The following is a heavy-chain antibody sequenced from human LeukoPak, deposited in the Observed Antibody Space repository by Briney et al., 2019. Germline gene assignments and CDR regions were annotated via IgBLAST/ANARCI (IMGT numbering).Heavy chain of an antibody. V-gene: IGHV4-59*01. D-gene: IGHD3-10*01. CDR3: ARDAPMAREHRD. CDR1: GGSISSYY. Sequence: SETLSLTCTVSGGSISSYYWSWIRQPPGKGLEWIGYINYNGSPNYNPTLKGRVTISVDTSKNQFSLKLSSVTAADTAVYYCARDAPMAREHRDWGQGTLVTVSS. CDR2: INYNGSP. J-gene: IGHJ4*02.